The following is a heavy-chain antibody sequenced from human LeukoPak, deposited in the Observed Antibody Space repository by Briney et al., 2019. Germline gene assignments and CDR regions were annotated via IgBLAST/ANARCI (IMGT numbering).Heavy chain of an antibody. J-gene: IGHJ4*02. CDR1: GFTFSSYA. Sequence: GGSLRLSCAASGFTFSSYAMHWVRQAPGKGLEWVALISYDGSNKYYADSVKGRFTISRDNSKNTLYLQMNSLRAEDTAVYYCAKGPIPGFDYWGQGALVTVSS. CDR3: AKGPIPGFDY. V-gene: IGHV3-30*04. CDR2: ISYDGSNK.